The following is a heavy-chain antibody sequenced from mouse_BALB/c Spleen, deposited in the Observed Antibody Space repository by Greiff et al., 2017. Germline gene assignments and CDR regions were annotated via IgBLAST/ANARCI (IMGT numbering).Heavy chain of an antibody. J-gene: IGHJ3*01. CDR2: ISSGGSYT. CDR3: AREGITTGVAY. V-gene: IGHV5-6*01. Sequence: EVHLVESGGDLVKPGGSLKLSCAASGFTFSSYGMSWVRQTPDKRLEWVATISSGGSYTYYPDSVKGRFTISRDNAKNTLYLQMSSLKSEDTAMYYCAREGITTGVAYWGQGTLVTVSA. D-gene: IGHD2-4*01. CDR1: GFTFSSYG.